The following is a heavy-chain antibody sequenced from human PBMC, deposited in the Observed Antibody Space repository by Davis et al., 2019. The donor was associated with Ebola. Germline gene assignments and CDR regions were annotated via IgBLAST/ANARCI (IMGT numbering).Heavy chain of an antibody. J-gene: IGHJ6*02. V-gene: IGHV3-30*18. D-gene: IGHD3-3*01. CDR2: ISYDGSNK. Sequence: GGSLRLSCAASGFTFSSYGMHWVRQAPGKGLEWVAVISYDGSNKYYADSVKGRFTISRDNSKNTLYLQMSSLRAEDTAVYYCVKKGFTIFGVVTYYGMDVWGQGTTVTVSS. CDR3: VKKGFTIFGVVTYYGMDV. CDR1: GFTFSSYG.